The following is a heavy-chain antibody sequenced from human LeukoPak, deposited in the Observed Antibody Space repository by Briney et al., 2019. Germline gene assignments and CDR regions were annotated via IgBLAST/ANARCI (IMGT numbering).Heavy chain of an antibody. V-gene: IGHV3-53*01. CDR3: AREPVAGTFPIGYMDV. D-gene: IGHD6-19*01. J-gene: IGHJ6*03. Sequence: GGSLRLSCAASGFTVSSNYMSWVRQAPGKGLGWVSVIYSGGSTYYADSVKGRFTLSRDNSKNTLYLQMNSQRAEDTAVYYCAREPVAGTFPIGYMDVWGKGTTVTVSS. CDR2: IYSGGST. CDR1: GFTVSSNY.